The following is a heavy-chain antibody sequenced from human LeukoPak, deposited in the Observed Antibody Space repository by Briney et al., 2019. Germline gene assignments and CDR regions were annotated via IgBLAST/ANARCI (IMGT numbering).Heavy chain of an antibody. CDR3: ARDYGRSRDYGMDV. CDR1: GFSFSSYS. V-gene: IGHV3-48*01. J-gene: IGHJ6*02. CDR2: ISSSSSTI. Sequence: GGSLRLSCAASGFSFSSYSMNWVRQAPGKGLEWVSYISSSSSTIYYADSVKGRFTISRDNAKNTLYLQMNSLRAEDTAMYYCARDYGRSRDYGMDVWGQGTTVTVSS. D-gene: IGHD3-10*01.